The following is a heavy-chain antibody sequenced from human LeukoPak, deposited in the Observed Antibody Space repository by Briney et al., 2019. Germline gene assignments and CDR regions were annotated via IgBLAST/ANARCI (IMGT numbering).Heavy chain of an antibody. CDR2: ISYDGSNA. V-gene: IGHV3-30*18. CDR1: GFTFSDYG. D-gene: IGHD3-10*01. Sequence: GGSLRLSCAASGFTFSDYGMHWVRQAPGKGLDWVGVISYDGSNAYYGDSVKDRFTISRDNSHNTLFLQMNSLTTDDTAAYYCVKGDWHGSGNYYSDQFRPWGPGTLVTVS. J-gene: IGHJ5*02. CDR3: VKGDWHGSGNYYSDQFRP.